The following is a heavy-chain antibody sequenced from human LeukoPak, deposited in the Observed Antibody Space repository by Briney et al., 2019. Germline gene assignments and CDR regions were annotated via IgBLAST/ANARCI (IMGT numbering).Heavy chain of an antibody. Sequence: SETLSLTCTVSGGSISSGGYYWSWIRQHPGKGLEWIGYIYYSGSTYYNPSLKSRVTISVDTSKNQFSLKLSSVTAADTAVYYCAREVGSNYEKDYYFDYWGQGTLVTVSS. CDR1: GGSISSGGYY. CDR2: IYYSGST. V-gene: IGHV4-31*03. CDR3: AREVGSNYEKDYYFDY. D-gene: IGHD4-4*01. J-gene: IGHJ4*02.